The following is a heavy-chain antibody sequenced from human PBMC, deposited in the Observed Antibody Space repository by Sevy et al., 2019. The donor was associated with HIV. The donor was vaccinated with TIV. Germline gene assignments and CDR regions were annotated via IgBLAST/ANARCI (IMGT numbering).Heavy chain of an antibody. CDR3: ARFSTRTVTTWHYYFDY. D-gene: IGHD4-17*01. Sequence: SETLSLTCIVSGDSISGGDYYWSWIRQPPGKGLEWIGSIYYSGSTSYNPSLKSRVTISVDTSKNQFSLKLSSVTAADTAVYYCARFSTRTVTTWHYYFDYWGPGNPGHRLL. CDR1: GDSISGGDYY. J-gene: IGHJ4*02. CDR2: IYYSGST. V-gene: IGHV4-30-4*01.